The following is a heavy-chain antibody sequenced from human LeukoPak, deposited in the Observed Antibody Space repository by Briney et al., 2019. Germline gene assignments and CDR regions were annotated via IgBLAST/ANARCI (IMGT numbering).Heavy chain of an antibody. CDR1: RFTFSTYW. J-gene: IGHJ3*02. Sequence: TGGSLRLSCAASRFTFSTYWMHWVRQAPGKGLVWVSRINSDGSSTGYADSVKGRFTISRDNAKNTLYLQMNSLRAEDTALYYCATRDVFDIWGQGTMVTVSS. V-gene: IGHV3-74*01. CDR3: ATRDVFDI. CDR2: INSDGSST.